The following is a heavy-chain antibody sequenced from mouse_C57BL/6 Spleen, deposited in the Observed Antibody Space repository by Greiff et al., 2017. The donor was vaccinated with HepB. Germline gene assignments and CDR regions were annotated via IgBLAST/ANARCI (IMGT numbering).Heavy chain of an antibody. CDR2: ISSGSSTI. J-gene: IGHJ4*01. CDR3: ARSLYDGYYYYAMDY. Sequence: EVQLVESGGGLVKPGGSLKLSCAASGFTFSDYGMHWVRQAPEKGLEWVAYISSGSSTIYYADTVKGRFTISRDNAKNTLFLQMTSLRSEDTAMYYCARSLYDGYYYYAMDYWGQGTSVTVSS. CDR1: GFTFSDYG. V-gene: IGHV5-17*01. D-gene: IGHD2-3*01.